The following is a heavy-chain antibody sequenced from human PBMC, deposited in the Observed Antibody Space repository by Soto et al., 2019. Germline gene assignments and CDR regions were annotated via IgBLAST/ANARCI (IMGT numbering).Heavy chain of an antibody. V-gene: IGHV3-30*18. CDR2: ISYDGSNK. CDR1: GFTFSTYG. D-gene: IGHD6-13*01. Sequence: PGGSLRLSCAASGFTFSTYGMHWVRQAPGKGLEWVAVISYDGSNKYYADSVKGRFTISRDNSKNTLYLQMNSLRVEDTAVYYYAKDLTRPRLAAARGYFDYWGQGTLVTVSS. J-gene: IGHJ4*02. CDR3: AKDLTRPRLAAARGYFDY.